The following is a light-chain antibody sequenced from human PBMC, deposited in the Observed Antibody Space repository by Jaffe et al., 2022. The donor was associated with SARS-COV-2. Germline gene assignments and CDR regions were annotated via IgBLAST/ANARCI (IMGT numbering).Light chain of an antibody. CDR2: RNN. CDR1: SYNVGNKG. Sequence: AGLTQPPSVSKGLRQTATLTCTGNSYNVGNKGAAWLQQHQGHPPKLLSYRNNNRPSGISERFSASRSGNTASLTITGLQPEDEADYYCSAWDTRFSSQVFGGGTKLTVL. CDR3: SAWDTRFSSQV. V-gene: IGLV10-54*04. J-gene: IGLJ3*02.